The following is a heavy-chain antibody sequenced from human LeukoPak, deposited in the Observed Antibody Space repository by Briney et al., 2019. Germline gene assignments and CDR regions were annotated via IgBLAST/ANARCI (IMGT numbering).Heavy chain of an antibody. Sequence: AASVKVSCKASGYTFTGYYMHWVRQAPGQGLEWMGRINPNSGGTNYAQKFQGRVTMTRDTSIRTAYIELSRLRSDDTAVYYCARARGYSSTKPGDYWGQGTLVTVSS. CDR3: ARARGYSSTKPGDY. V-gene: IGHV1-2*06. J-gene: IGHJ4*02. D-gene: IGHD6-19*01. CDR1: GYTFTGYY. CDR2: INPNSGGT.